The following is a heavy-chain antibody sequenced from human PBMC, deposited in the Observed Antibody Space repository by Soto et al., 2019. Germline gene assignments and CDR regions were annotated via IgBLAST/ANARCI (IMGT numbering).Heavy chain of an antibody. CDR2: ISADNGKT. CDR1: GYTFTNYG. CDR3: TRDYGRIVGAEFDR. D-gene: IGHD1-26*01. V-gene: IGHV1-18*01. Sequence: QVQLLQSGAEVKKPGASVRVSCTASGYTFTNYGITWVRQPPGQGLEWMGWISADNGKTDYSPRFQDRPIMTTDTSTTTAYMQLRSLRSDDTAVYYCTRDYGRIVGAEFDRWGQGTLLTVSS. J-gene: IGHJ5*02.